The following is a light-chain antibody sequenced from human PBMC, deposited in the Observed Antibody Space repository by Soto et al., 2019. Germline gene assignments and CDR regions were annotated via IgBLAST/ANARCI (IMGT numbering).Light chain of an antibody. J-gene: IGLJ2*01. CDR3: QSYDTSLSGSV. CDR1: RSNIGAGYD. Sequence: QAVVTQPPSVSGAPGQRVTISCSGTRSNIGAGYDVIWYQQLPGRAPRLLIFGNSSRPSGVPDRFSASKAGTSASLAITGLQADDEADYDCQSYDTSLSGSVFAGGTKVTVL. CDR2: GNS. V-gene: IGLV1-40*01.